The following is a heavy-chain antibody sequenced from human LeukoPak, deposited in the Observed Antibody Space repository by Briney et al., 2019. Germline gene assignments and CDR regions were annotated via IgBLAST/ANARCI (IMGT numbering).Heavy chain of an antibody. V-gene: IGHV5-51*01. J-gene: IGHJ4*02. D-gene: IGHD6-19*01. CDR3: ARHPSYTSGWPLDY. Sequence: GESLKISCKGSGYSFNSYWIGWVRQMPGKGLEWMGIIYLGDSDTRYSPSFQGQVTISADKSISTAYLQRSSLKASDTAMYYCARHPSYTSGWPLDYLGQGTLVTVSS. CDR2: IYLGDSDT. CDR1: GYSFNSYW.